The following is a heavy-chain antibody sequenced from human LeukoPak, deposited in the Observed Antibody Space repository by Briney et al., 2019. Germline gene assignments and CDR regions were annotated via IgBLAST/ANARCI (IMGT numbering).Heavy chain of an antibody. J-gene: IGHJ6*02. V-gene: IGHV3-9*01. Sequence: GGSLRLSCAASGFTFDDYAMHWVRQAPGKGLEWVSGISWNSGSIGYADSVKGRFTISRDNSKNTLFLQMNSLRAEDTAVYYCARDAGSAVGHYYTMDVWGQGTTVTVSS. CDR2: ISWNSGSI. CDR3: ARDAGSAVGHYYTMDV. CDR1: GFTFDDYA.